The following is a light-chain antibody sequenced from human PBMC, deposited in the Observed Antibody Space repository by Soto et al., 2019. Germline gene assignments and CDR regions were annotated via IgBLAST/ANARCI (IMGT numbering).Light chain of an antibody. Sequence: QSVLTQPASVSGSPGQSITISCTGTSSDVGSYNLVSWYQQHPGKAPKLMIYEDSERPSGVSIRFSGSKSGNTASLTISGLQAEYEADYYCCSYGGSSTYVLFGGGTKLTVL. V-gene: IGLV2-23*01. CDR3: CSYGGSSTYVL. CDR2: EDS. J-gene: IGLJ2*01. CDR1: SSDVGSYNL.